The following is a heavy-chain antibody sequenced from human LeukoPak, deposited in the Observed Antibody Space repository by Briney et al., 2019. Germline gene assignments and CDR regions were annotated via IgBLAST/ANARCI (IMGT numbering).Heavy chain of an antibody. J-gene: IGHJ4*02. CDR3: ARDLANWGSSFDY. D-gene: IGHD7-27*01. CDR1: GDTFNSYA. Sequence: ASVKVSCKASGDTFNSYAISWVRQAPGQGLEWMGRIIPIFATTNYAQKVQGRVTITTDESTSTAYMELSSLRSEDTAVYYCARDLANWGSSFDYWGQGTLVTVSS. V-gene: IGHV1-69*05. CDR2: IIPIFATT.